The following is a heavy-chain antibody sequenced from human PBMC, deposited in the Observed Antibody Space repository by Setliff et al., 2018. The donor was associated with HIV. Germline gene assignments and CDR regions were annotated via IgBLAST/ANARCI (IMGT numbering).Heavy chain of an antibody. CDR1: GFTFSDYY. D-gene: IGHD6-13*01. V-gene: IGHV3-11*04. CDR3: ARDIGSRGSSRYGKYFDL. CDR2: ISSSSSTI. J-gene: IGHJ2*01. Sequence: KPGGSLRLSCAASGFTFSDYYMSWIRQAPGKGLEWVSYISSSSSTIYYADSVKGRFTISRDNAKNSLYLQMNSLRAEDTAVYYCARDIGSRGSSRYGKYFDLWGRGTLVTVSS.